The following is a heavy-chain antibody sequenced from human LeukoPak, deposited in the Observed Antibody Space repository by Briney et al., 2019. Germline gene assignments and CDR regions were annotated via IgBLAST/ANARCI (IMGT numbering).Heavy chain of an antibody. Sequence: GGSLRPSCAASGFTFSSYSMNWVRQAPGKGLEWVSYISSSSSTIYYADSVKGRFTISRDNAKNSLYLQMNSLRAEDTAVYYCARDSKFWSGYYTLANFDYWGQGTLVTVSS. D-gene: IGHD3-3*01. V-gene: IGHV3-48*01. CDR3: ARDSKFWSGYYTLANFDY. CDR1: GFTFSSYS. J-gene: IGHJ4*02. CDR2: ISSSSSTI.